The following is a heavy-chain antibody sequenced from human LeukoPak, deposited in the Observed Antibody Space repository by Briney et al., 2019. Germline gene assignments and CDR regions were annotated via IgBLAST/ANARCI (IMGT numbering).Heavy chain of an antibody. CDR1: GFTFSSYE. Sequence: PGGSLRLSSAASGFTFSSYEMNWGRQAPGKGRGGGSYISSSGSTIYYADSVKGRFTISRDNAKNSLYLQMNSLRAEDTAVYYCARWGKTPYDSSGYYVGYAFDIWGQGTMVTVSS. J-gene: IGHJ3*02. CDR3: ARWGKTPYDSSGYYVGYAFDI. CDR2: ISSSGSTI. V-gene: IGHV3-48*03. D-gene: IGHD3-22*01.